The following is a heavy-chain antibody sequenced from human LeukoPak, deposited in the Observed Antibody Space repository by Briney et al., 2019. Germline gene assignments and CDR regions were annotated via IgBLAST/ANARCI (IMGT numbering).Heavy chain of an antibody. CDR3: ARYLRVGATDYFDY. J-gene: IGHJ4*02. V-gene: IGHV4-59*08. CDR1: GGSISSHY. D-gene: IGHD1-26*01. Sequence: SETLSLTCTVSGGSISSHYWSWIRQPPGKGLEWIGYIYYSGSTNYNPSLKSRVTISVDTSKNQFSLKLSSVTAADTAVYYCARYLRVGATDYFDYWGQGTLVTVSS. CDR2: IYYSGST.